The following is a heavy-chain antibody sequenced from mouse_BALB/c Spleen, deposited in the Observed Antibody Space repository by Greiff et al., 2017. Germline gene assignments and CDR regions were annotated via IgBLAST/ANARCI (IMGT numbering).Heavy chain of an antibody. D-gene: IGHD1-1*01. J-gene: IGHJ4*01. CDR1: GFAFSSYD. V-gene: IGHV5-12-1*01. Sequence: DVMLVESGGGLVKPGGSLKLSCAASGFAFSSYDMSWVRQTPEKRLEWVAYISSGGGSTYYPDTVKGRFTISRDNAKNTLYLQMSSLKSEDTAMYYCARQSSYAMDYWGQGTSVTVSS. CDR2: ISSGGGST. CDR3: ARQSSYAMDY.